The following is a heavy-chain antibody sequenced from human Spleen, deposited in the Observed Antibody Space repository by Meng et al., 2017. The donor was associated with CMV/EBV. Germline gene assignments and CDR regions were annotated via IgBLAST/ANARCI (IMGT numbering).Heavy chain of an antibody. J-gene: IGHJ1*01. CDR3: SFSYFDSGSPGLAEYFQH. CDR2: IKSKTDGGTA. Sequence: GGSLRLSCAASGFTFSSAWLSWVRQAPGKGLEWVGRIKSKTDGGTAEYAAPVKGRFTISRGDSKNTLYLQMNSLKIEDTAVYYCSFSYFDSGSPGLAEYFQHWGQGTLVTVSS. V-gene: IGHV3-15*01. CDR1: GFTFSSAW. D-gene: IGHD3-10*01.